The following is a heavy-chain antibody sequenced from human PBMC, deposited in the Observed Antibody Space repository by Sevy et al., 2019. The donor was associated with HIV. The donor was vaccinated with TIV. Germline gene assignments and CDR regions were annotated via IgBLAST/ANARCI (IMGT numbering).Heavy chain of an antibody. J-gene: IGHJ6*02. V-gene: IGHV4-59*01. CDR3: ARAGGSTDWGIDV. CDR2: MDYSGSS. D-gene: IGHD2-2*01. Sequence: SETLSLTCTVSGGSISSYYWKWIRQPPGKGLEWIGYMDYSGSSSYNPAHKGRVSISLDTSKNQFSLKLTSVTAADTAVYYCARAGGSTDWGIDVWGQGTTVTVSS. CDR1: GGSISSYY.